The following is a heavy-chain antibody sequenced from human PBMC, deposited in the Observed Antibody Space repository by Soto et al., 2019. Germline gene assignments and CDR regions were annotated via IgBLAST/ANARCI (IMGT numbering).Heavy chain of an antibody. CDR2: IWYDGSNK. CDR3: ASLLNLYYYGSGSNYYGMDV. J-gene: IGHJ6*02. V-gene: IGHV3-33*01. D-gene: IGHD3-10*01. Sequence: QVQLVESGGGVVQPGRSLRLSCAASGFTFSSYGMHWVRQAPGKGLEWAAVIWYDGSNKYYADSVKGRFTISRDNSKNTLYLQMNSLRAEDTAVYYCASLLNLYYYGSGSNYYGMDVWGQGTTVTVSS. CDR1: GFTFSSYG.